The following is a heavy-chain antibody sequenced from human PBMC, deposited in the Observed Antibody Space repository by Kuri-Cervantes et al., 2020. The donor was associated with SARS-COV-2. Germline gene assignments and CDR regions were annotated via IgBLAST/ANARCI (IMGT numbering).Heavy chain of an antibody. J-gene: IGHJ1*01. D-gene: IGHD1-26*01. CDR3: AKEMGATKYFQH. CDR1: GGTFSSYA. V-gene: IGHV1-69*06. CDR2: IIPIFGTA. Sequence: SVKVSCKASGGTFSSYAISWVRQAPGQGLEWMGGIIPIFGTANYAQKFQGRVTITADKSTSTAYMELSGLRSEDTAVYYCAKEMGATKYFQHWGQGTLVTVSS.